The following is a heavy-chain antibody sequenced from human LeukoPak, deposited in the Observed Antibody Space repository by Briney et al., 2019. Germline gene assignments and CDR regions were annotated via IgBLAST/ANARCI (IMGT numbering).Heavy chain of an antibody. CDR2: INPNSGGT. D-gene: IGHD2-15*01. CDR3: AREFGGLDY. CDR1: GYTFTSQH. Sequence: GASVKVSCKATGYTFTSQHMHWVRQAPGQGPEWMGWINPNSGGTIYAQRFQGRVTMTRETSISTAYMGLTRLTSDDTAVYFCAREFGGLDYWGQGTLVTVSS. V-gene: IGHV1-2*02. J-gene: IGHJ4*02.